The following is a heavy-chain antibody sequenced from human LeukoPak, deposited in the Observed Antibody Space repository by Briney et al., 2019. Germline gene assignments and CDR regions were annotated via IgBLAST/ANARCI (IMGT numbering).Heavy chain of an antibody. D-gene: IGHD3-22*01. CDR2: VSSSGSAI. CDR3: ARGSKYYYDSSGYYYVDY. Sequence: PGGSLRLSCAASGFTFSSYRMNWVRQAPGKGLEWVSDVSSSGSAIYYADSVKGRFTISRDNSKNTLYLQMNSLRAEDTAVYYCARGSKYYYDSSGYYYVDYWGQGTLVTVSS. V-gene: IGHV3-48*01. CDR1: GFTFSSYR. J-gene: IGHJ4*02.